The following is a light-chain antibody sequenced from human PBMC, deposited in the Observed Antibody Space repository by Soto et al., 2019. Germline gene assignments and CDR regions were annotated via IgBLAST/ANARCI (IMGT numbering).Light chain of an antibody. CDR3: QQYFTWPYN. CDR2: GAS. Sequence: EIVMTQSPASLSVSPGDRATLSCRASQSVGSNLAWFQQKPGQAPRLLIYGASTRASGTPARFSGGGSGTEFTLTITSLQFDDFERYHCQQYFTWPYNFGQGTNLEVK. J-gene: IGKJ2*01. CDR1: QSVGSN. V-gene: IGKV3-15*01.